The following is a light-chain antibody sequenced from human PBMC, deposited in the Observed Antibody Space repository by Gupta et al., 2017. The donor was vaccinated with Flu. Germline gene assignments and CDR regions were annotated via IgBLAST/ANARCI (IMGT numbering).Light chain of an antibody. V-gene: IGLV6-57*01. CDR1: SGSIAATF. CDR2: EDS. Sequence: FVPTQPHSVSESPWKPVTISCTRSSGSIAATFVLWFQQRPGSSPSTLIYEDSRRPSGVPDRFSGSIDRSSNSASLTISGLKAEDEDVYYCQADDDTRGVFGGGTMLTVL. CDR3: QADDDTRGV. J-gene: IGLJ2*01.